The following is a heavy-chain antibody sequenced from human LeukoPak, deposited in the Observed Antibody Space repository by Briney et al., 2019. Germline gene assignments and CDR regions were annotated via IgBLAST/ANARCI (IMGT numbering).Heavy chain of an antibody. V-gene: IGHV4-34*01. D-gene: IGHD2-2*01. Sequence: SETLSLTCAVYGGSYSVYYWSWIRQPPGKGLEWIGEISHNGSTNYNPSLKSRVTISTDTSRKQFSLNLNSVTAADTAVYYCARIDCTSTSCSHRGIDYWGQGTLVTVSS. CDR3: ARIDCTSTSCSHRGIDY. CDR1: GGSYSVYY. J-gene: IGHJ4*02. CDR2: ISHNGST.